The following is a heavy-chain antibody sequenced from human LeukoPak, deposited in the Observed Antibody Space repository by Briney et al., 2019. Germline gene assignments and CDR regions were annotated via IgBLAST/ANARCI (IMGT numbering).Heavy chain of an antibody. Sequence: PSETLSLTCTVSGGSISSYYWSWIRQPAGKGLEWIGRIYTSGSTNYNPSLKSRVTMSVGTSKNQFSLKLSSVTAADTAVYYCARDQVLRYFDWLLSRDYYYYYMDVWGKGTTVTISS. J-gene: IGHJ6*03. D-gene: IGHD3-9*01. V-gene: IGHV4-4*07. CDR1: GGSISSYY. CDR2: IYTSGST. CDR3: ARDQVLRYFDWLLSRDYYYYYMDV.